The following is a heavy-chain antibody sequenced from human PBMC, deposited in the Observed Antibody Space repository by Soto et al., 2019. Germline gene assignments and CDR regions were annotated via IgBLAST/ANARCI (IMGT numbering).Heavy chain of an antibody. D-gene: IGHD6-6*01. J-gene: IGHJ4*02. V-gene: IGHV4-59*01. Sequence: PSETLSLTXTVSGGSISSYYWSWIRQPPGKGLEWIGYIYYSGSTNYNPSLKSRVTISVDTSKNQFSLKLSSVTAADTAVYYCARYSSSSGTFDYWGQGTLVTVSS. CDR1: GGSISSYY. CDR2: IYYSGST. CDR3: ARYSSSSGTFDY.